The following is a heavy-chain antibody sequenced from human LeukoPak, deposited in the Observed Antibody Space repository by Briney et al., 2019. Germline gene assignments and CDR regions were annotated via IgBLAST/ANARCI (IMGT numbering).Heavy chain of an antibody. CDR3: AKAPDSRGYYNYFDY. J-gene: IGHJ4*02. CDR2: ISYDGSNK. CDR1: GFTFSSYG. V-gene: IGHV3-30*18. Sequence: GGSLRLSCAASGFTFSSYGMHWVRQAPGKGLEWVAVISYDGSNKYYADSVKGRFTISRDNSKNTLYLQMSSLRAEDTAVYYCAKAPDSRGYYNYFDYWGQGTLVTVSS. D-gene: IGHD3-22*01.